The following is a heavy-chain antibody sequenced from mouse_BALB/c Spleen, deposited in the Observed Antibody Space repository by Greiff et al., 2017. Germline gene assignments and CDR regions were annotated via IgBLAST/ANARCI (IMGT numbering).Heavy chain of an antibody. V-gene: IGHV5-17*02. J-gene: IGHJ2*01. CDR3: ARSDRYHYFDY. CDR2: ISSGSSTI. D-gene: IGHD2-14*01. Sequence: EVQRVESGGGLVQPGGSRKLSCAASGFTFSSFGMHWVRQAPEKGLEWVAYISSGSSTIYYADTVKGRFTISRDNPKNTLFLQMTSLRSDDTAMYYCARSDRYHYFDYWGQGTTLTVSS. CDR1: GFTFSSFG.